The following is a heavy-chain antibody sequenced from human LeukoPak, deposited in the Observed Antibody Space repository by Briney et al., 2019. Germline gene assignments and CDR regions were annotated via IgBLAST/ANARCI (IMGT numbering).Heavy chain of an antibody. CDR3: AKHGSGWSFDY. CDR1: GFSFSSYE. CDR2: ISSGGTTI. J-gene: IGHJ4*02. D-gene: IGHD6-19*01. Sequence: GGSLRLSCAAPGFSFSSYEMNWVRQAPGKGLEWVSYISSGGTTIYYADSVKGRFTISRDNAKNSLYLQMNSLRAEDTAVYYCAKHGSGWSFDYWGQGTLVTVSS. V-gene: IGHV3-48*03.